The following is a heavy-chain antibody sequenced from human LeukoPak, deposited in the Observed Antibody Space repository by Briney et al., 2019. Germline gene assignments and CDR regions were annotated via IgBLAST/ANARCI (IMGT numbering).Heavy chain of an antibody. D-gene: IGHD6-19*01. CDR1: GFTFSSYA. J-gene: IGHJ6*02. Sequence: AGSLSLTCAASGFTFSSYAMNWIRQAPGQGLEWVSATNGSGGSTYYADTVNGRFTTSRVNSKNTLYLQMNSLRAADTAVYYCAKDRDIAVWSLSDFGMDVWGQGTTVTVSS. V-gene: IGHV3-23*01. CDR2: TNGSGGST. CDR3: AKDRDIAVWSLSDFGMDV.